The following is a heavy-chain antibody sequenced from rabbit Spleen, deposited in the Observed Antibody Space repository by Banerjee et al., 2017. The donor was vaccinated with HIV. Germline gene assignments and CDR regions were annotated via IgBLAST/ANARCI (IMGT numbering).Heavy chain of an antibody. D-gene: IGHD5-1*01. CDR3: GRSVGVGGGWSWDL. CDR1: GFSFSASYC. Sequence: QSLEESGGDLVKPGASLTLTCTASGFSFSASYCMCWVRQAPGKGLEWIACIYGGTTSNTYYASWVNGRFIISKTSSTTVTLQVTSLTVADTATYFCGRSVGVGGGWSWDLWGPGTLVTVS. V-gene: IGHV1S40*01. J-gene: IGHJ6*01. CDR2: IYGGTTSNT.